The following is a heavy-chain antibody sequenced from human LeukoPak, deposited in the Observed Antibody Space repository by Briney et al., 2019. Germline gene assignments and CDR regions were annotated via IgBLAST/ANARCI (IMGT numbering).Heavy chain of an antibody. Sequence: QPGGSLRLSCAASKFTFSNYAMSWVRQAPGKGLEWVSGMSGNGDTTYYADSVKGRFTVSRDNSKNTLFLQMNSLRAEDTAVYYCAKDGGLWVSAHWGDSWGRGTLVTVSS. CDR2: MSGNGDTT. CDR3: AKDGGLWVSAHWGDS. CDR1: KFTFSNYA. J-gene: IGHJ4*02. V-gene: IGHV3-23*01. D-gene: IGHD7-27*01.